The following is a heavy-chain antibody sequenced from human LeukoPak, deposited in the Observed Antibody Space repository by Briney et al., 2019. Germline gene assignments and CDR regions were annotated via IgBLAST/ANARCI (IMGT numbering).Heavy chain of an antibody. Sequence: ASVKVSCKASGYTFTGYYMHWVRQAPGQGLEWMGWINPNSGGTNYAQKFQGRVTMTRDTSISTAYMELSRLRSDDKAVYYCARVSYSGYDFAFDIWGRGTMVSVSS. CDR3: ARVSYSGYDFAFDI. J-gene: IGHJ3*02. CDR2: INPNSGGT. V-gene: IGHV1-2*02. CDR1: GYTFTGYY. D-gene: IGHD5-12*01.